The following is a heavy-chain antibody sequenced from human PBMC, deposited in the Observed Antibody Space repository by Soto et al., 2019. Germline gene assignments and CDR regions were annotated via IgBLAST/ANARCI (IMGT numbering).Heavy chain of an antibody. CDR3: ASPDYYDSSGYYYVAY. CDR2: IYPGDSDT. Sequence: GESLKISCKGSGYSFTSYWIGWVRQMPGKGLEWMGIIYPGDSDTGYSPSFQGQVTISADKSISTAYLQWSSLKASDTAMYYCASPDYYDSSGYYYVAYWGQGXLVTVYS. V-gene: IGHV5-51*01. CDR1: GYSFTSYW. J-gene: IGHJ4*02. D-gene: IGHD3-22*01.